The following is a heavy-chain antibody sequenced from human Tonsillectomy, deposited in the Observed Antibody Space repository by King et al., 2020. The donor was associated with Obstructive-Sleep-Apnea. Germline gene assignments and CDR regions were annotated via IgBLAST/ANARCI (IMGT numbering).Heavy chain of an antibody. D-gene: IGHD3-9*01. CDR1: GFTFSSYA. Sequence: VQLVESGGGLEQPGGSLRLSCAASGFTFSSYAMSWGRQVPGKGLEWVSAISVSGGGTNYADSVKGRFTLSRDNSKNTLYLQMNSLRAEDTAVYYCAKMSPHILTGYSHWGQGTLVTVSS. V-gene: IGHV3-23*04. J-gene: IGHJ4*02. CDR3: AKMSPHILTGYSH. CDR2: ISVSGGGT.